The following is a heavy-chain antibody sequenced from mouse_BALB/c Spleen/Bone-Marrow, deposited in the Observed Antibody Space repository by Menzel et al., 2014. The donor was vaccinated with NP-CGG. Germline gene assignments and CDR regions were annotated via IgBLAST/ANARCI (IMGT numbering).Heavy chain of an antibody. CDR2: INPSTGYT. D-gene: IGHD4-1*01. Sequence: VHLVESGAELAKPGASVKMSCKASGYTFTSYWMHWVKQRPGQGLEWIGYINPSTGYTEYNQKFKDKATLTADESSSTAYMQLSSLTSEDSAVYYCATGYYFDYWGQGTTLTVSS. CDR1: GYTFTSYW. V-gene: IGHV1-7*01. CDR3: ATGYYFDY. J-gene: IGHJ2*01.